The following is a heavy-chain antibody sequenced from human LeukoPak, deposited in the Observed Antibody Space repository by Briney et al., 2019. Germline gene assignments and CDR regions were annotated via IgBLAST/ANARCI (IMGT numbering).Heavy chain of an antibody. CDR2: INHSGST. D-gene: IGHD3-22*01. Sequence: PSETLSLTCAVYGGSFSGYYWSWIRQPPGKGLEWIGEINHSGSTNYNPSLKSRVTISVHTSKNQFSLKLSSVTAADTAVYYCARGRKRITMIVVVRPTRSDFDYWGQGTLVTVSS. CDR1: GGSFSGYY. J-gene: IGHJ4*02. V-gene: IGHV4-34*01. CDR3: ARGRKRITMIVVVRPTRSDFDY.